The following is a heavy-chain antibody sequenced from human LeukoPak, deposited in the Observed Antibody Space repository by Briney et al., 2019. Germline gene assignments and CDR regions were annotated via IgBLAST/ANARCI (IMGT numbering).Heavy chain of an antibody. Sequence: SETLSLTCTVSGGSISSYYWSWIRQPPGKGLEWIGEINHSGRTNYNPSLKSRVTISVDSSKNQFSLRLTSVTAADTAVYYCARVRRAVVGATPYYFDYWGQGTLVTVSS. CDR2: INHSGRT. J-gene: IGHJ4*02. V-gene: IGHV4-34*01. CDR1: GGSISSYY. CDR3: ARVRRAVVGATPYYFDY. D-gene: IGHD1-26*01.